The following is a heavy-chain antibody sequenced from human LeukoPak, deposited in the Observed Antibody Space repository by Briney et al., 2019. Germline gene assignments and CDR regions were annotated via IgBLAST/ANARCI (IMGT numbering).Heavy chain of an antibody. V-gene: IGHV3-23*01. CDR2: LSGTGDST. CDR1: GFTFSSYA. CDR3: AKDQYDILTGFDY. D-gene: IGHD3-9*01. J-gene: IGHJ4*02. Sequence: GGSLRLSCAASGFTFSSYAMSWVRQAPGKGLEWVSTLSGTGDSTYYADSVKGRFTISRDNSKNTLYLQMNSLRAEDAAVYYCAKDQYDILTGFDYWGQGTLVTVSS.